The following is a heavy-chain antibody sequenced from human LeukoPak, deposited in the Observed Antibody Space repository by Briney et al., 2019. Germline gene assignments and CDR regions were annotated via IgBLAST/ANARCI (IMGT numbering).Heavy chain of an antibody. CDR3: ASRSLYADPFDI. CDR2: INPNSGGT. Sequence: ASVKLSCKASGYTFTGYYMHWVRQAPGQGLEWMGWINPNSGGTNYAQKFQGRVTMTRDTSISTAYMELSRLRSDDTAVYYCASRSLYADPFDIWGQGTMVTVSS. J-gene: IGHJ3*02. V-gene: IGHV1-2*02. CDR1: GYTFTGYY. D-gene: IGHD5/OR15-5a*01.